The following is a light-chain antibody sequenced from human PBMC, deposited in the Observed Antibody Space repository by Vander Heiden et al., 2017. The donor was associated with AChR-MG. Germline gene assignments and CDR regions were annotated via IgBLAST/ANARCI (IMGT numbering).Light chain of an antibody. V-gene: IGKV2-30*02. CDR3: MQGKHWPLT. CDR2: KGS. Sequence: DVVMTQSPPSLPVTLGQPASLSCRSSQSLVHSDGSNYLNWLQQRPGQSPRRLIYKGSNRDSGVPDRCSGSGSGTDFTLKISRVEAEDVGVYYCMQGKHWPLTFGGGTKVEIK. J-gene: IGKJ4*01. CDR1: QSLVHSDGSNY.